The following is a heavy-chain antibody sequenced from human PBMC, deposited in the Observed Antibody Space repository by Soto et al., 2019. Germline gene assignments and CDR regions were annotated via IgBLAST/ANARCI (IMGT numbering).Heavy chain of an antibody. V-gene: IGHV1-69*08. D-gene: IGHD6-13*01. CDR3: ARDRYSSSWYYAFDI. CDR2: IIPNLGIA. J-gene: IGHJ3*02. CDR1: GGTFSSYT. Sequence: QVQLVQSGAEVKKPGSSVKVSCKASGGTFSSYTISWVRQAPGQGLEWMGRIIPNLGIANYAQKFQGRVTITADKSTSTAYMELSSLRSEDTAVYYCARDRYSSSWYYAFDIWGQGTMVTVSS.